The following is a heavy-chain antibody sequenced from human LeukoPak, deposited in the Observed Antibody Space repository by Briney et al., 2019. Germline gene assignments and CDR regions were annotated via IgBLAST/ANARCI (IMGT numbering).Heavy chain of an antibody. CDR2: ISSSSTI. CDR1: GFTFSSYS. D-gene: IGHD6-19*01. V-gene: IGHV3-48*01. CDR3: ARDHQWLVPDY. J-gene: IGHJ4*02. Sequence: GGFLRLSCAASGFTFSSYSMNWVRQAPGKGLEWLSYISSSSTIYYADSVKGRFTISRDNAKNSLYLQMNSLRAEDTAVYYCARDHQWLVPDYWGQGTLVTVSS.